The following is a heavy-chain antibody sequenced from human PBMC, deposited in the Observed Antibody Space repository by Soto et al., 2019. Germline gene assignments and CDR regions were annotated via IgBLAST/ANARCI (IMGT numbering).Heavy chain of an antibody. CDR3: ARDAPFPIAGTTFDY. V-gene: IGHV1-46*01. J-gene: IGHJ4*02. D-gene: IGHD2-15*01. Sequence: QVQLVQSGGEVKKPGASVKVSCKASGYTFTSYAIHWVREAPGQGLGWVGMIHPSDSATTYAQRFQGRVTMTRDTSTNTVYMELSSLSSEDTAIYYCARDAPFPIAGTTFDYWGQGTLVTVSS. CDR2: IHPSDSAT. CDR1: GYTFTSYA.